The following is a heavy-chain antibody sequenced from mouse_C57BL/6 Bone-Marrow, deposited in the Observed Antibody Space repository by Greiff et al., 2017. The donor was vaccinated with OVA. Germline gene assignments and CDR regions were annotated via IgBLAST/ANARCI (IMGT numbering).Heavy chain of an antibody. CDR3: ARGNFGSIFYARDY. D-gene: IGHD1-1*01. CDR2: IDPANDNT. Sequence: EVQLQQSVAELVRPGASVKLSCTASGFNIKNTYMHWVKQRPEQGLEWIGRIDPANDNTKYAPKFQGKATMTADTSSHTAYLQLSSLSSEDTAVYCSARGNFGSIFYARDYWGQGTSVTVSS. V-gene: IGHV14-3*01. CDR1: GFNIKNTY. J-gene: IGHJ4*01.